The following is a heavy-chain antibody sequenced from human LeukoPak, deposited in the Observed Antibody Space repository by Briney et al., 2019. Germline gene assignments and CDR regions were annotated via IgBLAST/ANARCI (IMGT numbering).Heavy chain of an antibody. V-gene: IGHV3-21*01. D-gene: IGHD3-22*01. J-gene: IGHJ4*02. CDR2: ISSSGTYT. CDR3: ARSGSSYDGSQSWFDY. Sequence: GGSLRLSCAASGFTFYTYSMNWVRQAPGKGLEWVSSISSSGTYTYYADSVKGRFTISRDNAKNSLYLQMSSLTAEDTALYYRARSGSSYDGSQSWFDYWGQGTLVTVSS. CDR1: GFTFYTYS.